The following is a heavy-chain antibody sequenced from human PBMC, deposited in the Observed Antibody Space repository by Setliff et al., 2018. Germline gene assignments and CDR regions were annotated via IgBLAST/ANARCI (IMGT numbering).Heavy chain of an antibody. V-gene: IGHV5-51*01. CDR1: GYSFTNYW. CDR2: IYPGDSDT. D-gene: IGHD5-18*01. Sequence: GESLKISCKGSGYSFTNYWIGWVRQMPGKGLEWMGIIYPGDSDTRYSPSFQGQVTISAGKSISTAYLQWSSLKASDTAMYYCARRNTAMVYGFDIWGQGTMVTVSS. J-gene: IGHJ3*02. CDR3: ARRNTAMVYGFDI.